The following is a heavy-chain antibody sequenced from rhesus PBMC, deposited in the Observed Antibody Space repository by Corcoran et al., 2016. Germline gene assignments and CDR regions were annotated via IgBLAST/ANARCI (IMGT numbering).Heavy chain of an antibody. CDR1: GGSISDDYY. CDR3: AGDRGEDDYGYYSAGLFDY. Sequence: QVQLQESGPGLVKPSETLSLTCAVSGGSISDDYYWSWIRQPPGKGLGWMGYIYGIDGGTNHNPPRKNPVTISRATSKNQFSLKLSSMTAADTAVYYCAGDRGEDDYGYYSAGLFDYWGQGVLVTVSS. V-gene: IGHV4-106*01. J-gene: IGHJ4*01. CDR2: IYGIDGGT. D-gene: IGHD3-9*01.